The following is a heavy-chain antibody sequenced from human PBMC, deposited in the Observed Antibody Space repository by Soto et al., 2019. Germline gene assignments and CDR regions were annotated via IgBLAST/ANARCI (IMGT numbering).Heavy chain of an antibody. CDR1: GFTFSSYA. CDR2: ISYDGSNK. D-gene: IGHD3-9*01. V-gene: IGHV3-30*09. CDR3: ARGLRYFDWLLPL. J-gene: IGHJ4*02. Sequence: QVQLVESGGGVVQPGRSLRLSCAASGFTFSSYAMHWVRQAPGKGLEWVAVISYDGSNKYYADSVKGRFAISRDNSKNTLYLQMYSLRAEDTAVYYCARGLRYFDWLLPLWGQGTLVTVSS.